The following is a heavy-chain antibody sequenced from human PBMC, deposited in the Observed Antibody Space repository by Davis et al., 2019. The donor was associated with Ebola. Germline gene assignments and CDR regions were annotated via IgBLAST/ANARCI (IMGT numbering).Heavy chain of an antibody. D-gene: IGHD3-22*01. Sequence: PGGSLRLSCTVSGGSISNYHWSWIRQPPGKGLEWIGYISYSGSTNYNPSLKSRVTISVATSKNQFSLKLSSVTAADTAVYYCARATMMVRAGLHFDYWGQGTLVTVSS. CDR3: ARATMMVRAGLHFDY. J-gene: IGHJ4*02. CDR1: GGSISNYH. CDR2: ISYSGST. V-gene: IGHV4-59*01.